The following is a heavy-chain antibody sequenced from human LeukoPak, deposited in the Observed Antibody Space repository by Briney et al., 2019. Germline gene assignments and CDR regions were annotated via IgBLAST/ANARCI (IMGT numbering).Heavy chain of an antibody. D-gene: IGHD4-17*01. J-gene: IGHJ4*02. V-gene: IGHV3-23*01. CDR1: GFTFSSYG. CDR2: ISGSGGST. CDR3: ARMETTVSTAFNY. Sequence: GRSLRLSCAASGFTFSSYGMHWVRQAPGEGLEWVSVISGSGGSTYYADSVKGRFTISRDNSKNTLFLQMNSLRTEDTAVYYCARMETTVSTAFNYWGQGTLVTVSS.